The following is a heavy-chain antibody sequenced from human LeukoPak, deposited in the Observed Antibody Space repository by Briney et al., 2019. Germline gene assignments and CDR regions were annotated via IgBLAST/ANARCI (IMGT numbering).Heavy chain of an antibody. CDR2: ISYSGSI. CDR3: ARYCTGANCYSNRGAFDI. Sequence: SETLSLTCTVSGGSVSGDPYYWSWIRQPPGKGPEWIGHISYSGSINSNPSLKSRVTASIDTSKNQFSLKLSSVTAADTAVYYCARYCTGANCYSNRGAFDIWGQGTMVTVSS. J-gene: IGHJ3*02. V-gene: IGHV4-61*01. D-gene: IGHD2-15*01. CDR1: GGSVSGDPYY.